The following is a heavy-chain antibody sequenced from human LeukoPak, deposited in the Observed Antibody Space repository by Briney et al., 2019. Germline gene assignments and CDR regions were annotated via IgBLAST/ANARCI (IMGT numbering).Heavy chain of an antibody. Sequence: SETLSLTCAVYGGSFSGYYWSWIRQPPGKGLEWIGEINHCGSTNYNPSLKSRVTISVDTSKNQFSLKLSSVTAADTAVYYCARSWFGEPLDYWGQGTLVTVSS. J-gene: IGHJ4*02. D-gene: IGHD3-10*01. CDR1: GGSFSGYY. CDR2: INHCGST. CDR3: ARSWFGEPLDY. V-gene: IGHV4-34*01.